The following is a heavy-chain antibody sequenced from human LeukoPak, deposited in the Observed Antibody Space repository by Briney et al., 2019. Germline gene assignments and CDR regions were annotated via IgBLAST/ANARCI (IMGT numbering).Heavy chain of an antibody. Sequence: GGSLRLSCAASGFTFSDYYMSWIRQAPGKGLEWVSYISSSGSTIYYADSVKGRFTISRDNAKNSLYLQMNSLRAEDTAVYYCARDSDILTGYEPNWFDPWGQGTLVTVSS. V-gene: IGHV3-11*01. CDR2: ISSSGSTI. J-gene: IGHJ5*02. CDR1: GFTFSDYY. D-gene: IGHD3-9*01. CDR3: ARDSDILTGYEPNWFDP.